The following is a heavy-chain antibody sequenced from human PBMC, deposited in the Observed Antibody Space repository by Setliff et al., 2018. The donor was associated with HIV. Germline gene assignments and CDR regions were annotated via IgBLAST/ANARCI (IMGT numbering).Heavy chain of an antibody. CDR2: ISWDGGST. V-gene: IGHV3-43D*03. CDR1: GFTFDDYA. CDR3: AKDQQGRYSSSPFFYYYYGMDV. Sequence: PGGSLRLSCAASGFTFDDYAMHWVRQAPGKGLEWVSLISWDGGSTYYADSVKGRFTISRDNSKNSLYLQMNSLRAEDTALYYCAKDQQGRYSSSPFFYYYYGMDVWGQGTTVTVSS. J-gene: IGHJ6*02. D-gene: IGHD6-6*01.